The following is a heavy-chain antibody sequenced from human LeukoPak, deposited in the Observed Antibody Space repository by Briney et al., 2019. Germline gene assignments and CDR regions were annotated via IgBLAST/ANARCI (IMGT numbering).Heavy chain of an antibody. Sequence: ASVKVSCKASGGTFSNHAINWVRQTPGQGLEWMGSIIPLSGTTNYAQEFQGRVTVSAGMSSSTAYMDLSSLRSDDTAVYYCARPRSSNWDVFDYWGQGTLVTVSS. CDR2: IIPLSGTT. CDR1: GGTFSNHA. CDR3: ARPRSSNWDVFDY. J-gene: IGHJ4*02. D-gene: IGHD2-2*01. V-gene: IGHV1-69*06.